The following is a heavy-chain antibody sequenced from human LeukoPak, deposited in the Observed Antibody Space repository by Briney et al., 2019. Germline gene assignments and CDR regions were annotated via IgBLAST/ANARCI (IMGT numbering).Heavy chain of an antibody. V-gene: IGHV4-34*01. CDR3: ARGRGYSYGHNWFDP. Sequence: SETLSLTCAVYGGSFSGYYWSWIRQPPGKGLEWIGEINHSGSNNYNPSLKSRVTISVDTSKNQFSLKLSSVTAADTAVYYCARGRGYSYGHNWFDPWGQGTLVTVSS. CDR2: INHSGSN. J-gene: IGHJ5*02. CDR1: GGSFSGYY. D-gene: IGHD5-18*01.